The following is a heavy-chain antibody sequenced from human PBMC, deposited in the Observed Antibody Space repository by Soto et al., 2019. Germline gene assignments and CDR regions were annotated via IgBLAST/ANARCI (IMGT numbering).Heavy chain of an antibody. V-gene: IGHV3-23*01. Sequence: GGSLRLSCAASGFTFSSNAMSWVRQAPGKGLEWVSAISGSGGSTYYAVSVQGRFTISRDNSKNTLYRQVNSQRADDTSCYYKAKKEPPVIRAFGHCGQGTLVTVSS. CDR2: ISGSGGST. J-gene: IGHJ5*02. CDR3: AKKEPPVIRAFGH. CDR1: GFTFSSNA. D-gene: IGHD3-16*02.